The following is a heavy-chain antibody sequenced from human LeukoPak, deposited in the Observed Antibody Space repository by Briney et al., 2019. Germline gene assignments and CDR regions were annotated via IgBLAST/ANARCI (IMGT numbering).Heavy chain of an antibody. Sequence: GGTLRLSCAASGFTFSRYGMSWVRQAAGKGLEWVSTISGSSGSTYYAGSGKGRFTISRDNSKNTLSLQMNSLRAEDTAVYYCAKDLGRYVERISMVRGPPPYENWFQGILVTVSS. V-gene: IGHV3-23*01. CDR1: GFTFSRYG. D-gene: IGHD3-10*01. CDR2: ISGSSGST. J-gene: IGHJ4*02. CDR3: AKDLGRYVERISMVRGPPPYEN.